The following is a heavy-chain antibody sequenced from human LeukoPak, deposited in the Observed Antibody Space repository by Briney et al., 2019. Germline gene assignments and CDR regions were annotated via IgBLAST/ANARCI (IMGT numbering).Heavy chain of an antibody. CDR1: GYTFTNYD. Sequence: ASVKVSCKASGYTFTNYDINWVRQATGQGLEWMGWMNPNSGNTGYAQKFQGRVTMTRNTSISTAYMELSSLRSEDTAVYYCARGPMIVVVITVKEMEFDYWGQGTLVTVSS. CDR3: ARGPMIVVVITVKEMEFDY. V-gene: IGHV1-8*01. D-gene: IGHD3-22*01. CDR2: MNPNSGNT. J-gene: IGHJ4*02.